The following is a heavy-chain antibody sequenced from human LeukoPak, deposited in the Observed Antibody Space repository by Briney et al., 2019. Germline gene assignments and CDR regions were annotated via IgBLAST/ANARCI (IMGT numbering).Heavy chain of an antibody. CDR3: ARVVPPTDYGSGSYFWDPYYFDY. V-gene: IGHV3-23*01. CDR1: GFTFSSYA. CDR2: ISGSGGST. J-gene: IGHJ4*02. D-gene: IGHD3-10*01. Sequence: GGSLRLSCVVSGFTFSSYAMSWVRQAPGKGLEWVSGISGSGGSTYYADSVKGRFTISRDNTKNTLYLQMNSLRAEDTAVYYCARVVPPTDYGSGSYFWDPYYFDYWGQGTLVTVSS.